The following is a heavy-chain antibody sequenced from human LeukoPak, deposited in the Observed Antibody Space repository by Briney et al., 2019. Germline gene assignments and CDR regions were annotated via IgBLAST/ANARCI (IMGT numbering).Heavy chain of an antibody. V-gene: IGHV3-30*18. CDR2: ISYDGSNK. CDR3: AKPRGTYYYDSSGYFDY. D-gene: IGHD3-22*01. J-gene: IGHJ4*02. Sequence: SGGSLRLSCAASGFTFSSYGMHWVRQAPGKGLEWVAVISYDGSNKYYADSVKGRFTIFRDNSKNTLYLQMNSLRAEDTAVYYCAKPRGTYYYDSSGYFDYWGQGTLVTVSS. CDR1: GFTFSSYG.